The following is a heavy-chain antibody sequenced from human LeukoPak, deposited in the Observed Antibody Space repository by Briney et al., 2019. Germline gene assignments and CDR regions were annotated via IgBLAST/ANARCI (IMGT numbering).Heavy chain of an antibody. CDR3: ARYYGDDAGSIQGPFDY. V-gene: IGHV4-34*01. D-gene: IGHD4-17*01. Sequence: GSLRLSCAASGFTVTSNYMSWVRQPPGKGLEWIGEIKHSVSTNYNPSLKSRVTISVDTSKNQYSLKLSSVTAADTAVYYCARYYGDDAGSIQGPFDYWGQGTLVTVPT. J-gene: IGHJ4*02. CDR2: IKHSVST. CDR1: GFTVTSNY.